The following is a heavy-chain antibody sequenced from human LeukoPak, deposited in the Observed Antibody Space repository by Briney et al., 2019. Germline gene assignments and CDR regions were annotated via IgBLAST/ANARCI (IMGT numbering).Heavy chain of an antibody. J-gene: IGHJ6*03. CDR1: GYTFTSYY. Sequence: ASVKVSCKASGYTFTSYYMHWVRQAPGQGLEWMGIINPSGGSTSYAQKFQGRVTMTRDTSTGTVYMELSSLRSEDTAVYYCASVGSDFWSGYAYYYYYMDVWGKGTTVTVSS. V-gene: IGHV1-46*01. D-gene: IGHD3-3*01. CDR3: ASVGSDFWSGYAYYYYYMDV. CDR2: INPSGGST.